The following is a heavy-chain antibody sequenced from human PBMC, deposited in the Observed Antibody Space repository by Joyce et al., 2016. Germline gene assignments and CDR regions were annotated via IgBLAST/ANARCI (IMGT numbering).Heavy chain of an antibody. V-gene: IGHV4-39*07. D-gene: IGHD2-8*01. J-gene: IGHJ6*03. CDR3: ARDMLHNYNYFYMDV. CDR2: HFFSGRT. CDR1: GVSISRSNYY. Sequence: QLQLQESGPGLAKPLETLSLTCNVSGVSISRSNYYWAWIRQPPGKGLEWIGTHFFSGRTYYNPSLKSRVTISVDTSKNQFSLRLNSVTAADTAIYYWARDMLHNYNYFYMDVWGKGTTVTVSS.